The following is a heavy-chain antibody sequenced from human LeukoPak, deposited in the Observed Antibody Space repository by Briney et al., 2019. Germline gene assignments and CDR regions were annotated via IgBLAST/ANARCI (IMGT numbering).Heavy chain of an antibody. CDR3: AKGGRSGSLMFDY. J-gene: IGHJ4*02. Sequence: GGSLRLSCAASGFTFSSYAMSWVRQAPGKGLEWVSAISGSGGSTYYADSVKGRFTITRDNSKNTLYLQMNSLRAEDTAVYYCAKGGRSGSLMFDYWGQGTLVTVSS. D-gene: IGHD3-10*01. CDR1: GFTFSSYA. CDR2: ISGSGGST. V-gene: IGHV3-23*01.